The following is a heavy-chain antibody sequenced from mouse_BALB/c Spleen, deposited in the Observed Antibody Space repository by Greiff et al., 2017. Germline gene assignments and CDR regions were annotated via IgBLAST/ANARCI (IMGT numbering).Heavy chain of an antibody. D-gene: IGHD1-1*02. Sequence: EVQLVESGPGLVKPSQSLSLTCSVTGYSITSGYYWNWIRQFPGNKLEWMGYISYDGSNNYNPSLKNRISITRDTSKNQFFLKLNSVTTEDTATYYCAREGVLWSGDYWGQGTTLTVSS. V-gene: IGHV3-6*02. CDR3: AREGVLWSGDY. J-gene: IGHJ2*01. CDR2: ISYDGSN. CDR1: GYSITSGYY.